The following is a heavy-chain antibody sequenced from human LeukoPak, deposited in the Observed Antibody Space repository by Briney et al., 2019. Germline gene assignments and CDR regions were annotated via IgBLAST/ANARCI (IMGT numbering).Heavy chain of an antibody. V-gene: IGHV3-21*01. D-gene: IGHD3-10*01. CDR2: ISSSGSSI. CDR3: ARERDVLLWFGEFWGFDY. CDR1: GFTFSSYS. Sequence: GGSLRLSCAASGFTFSSYSMNWVRQAPGKGLEWVSSISSSGSSIYYADSLKGRFTISRDNAKNSLYLQMNSLRAEDTAVYYCARERDVLLWFGEFWGFDYWGQGTLVTVSS. J-gene: IGHJ4*02.